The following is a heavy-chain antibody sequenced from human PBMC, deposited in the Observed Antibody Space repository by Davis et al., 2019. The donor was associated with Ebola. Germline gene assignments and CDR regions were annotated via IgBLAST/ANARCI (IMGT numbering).Heavy chain of an antibody. CDR3: ARANSGCTGGGCFSGHWFDP. V-gene: IGHV3-13*01. Sequence: PGGSLRLSCAASGFTFSYYDMQRVRQAAGKGLEWVSGIGTIGGDTHYADSVKGRFTISRDDAKNSLYLQMDSLRAGDTAIYYCARANSGCTGGGCFSGHWFDPWGQGTLVTVSS. CDR1: GFTFSYYD. D-gene: IGHD2-15*01. CDR2: IGTIGGDT. J-gene: IGHJ5*02.